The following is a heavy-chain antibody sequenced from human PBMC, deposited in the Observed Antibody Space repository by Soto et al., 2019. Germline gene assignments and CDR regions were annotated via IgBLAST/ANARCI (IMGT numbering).Heavy chain of an antibody. CDR1: GYTFSSYD. D-gene: IGHD4-17*01. CDR2: MNPNSGNT. Sequence: QVQLVQSGAEVKKPGASVKVSCKASGYTFSSYDIYWVRQASGQGLEWMGWMNPNSGNTGYAQKFQGRVTMTRTTSISTVYMELSSLRSEDTAIYYCARVSDGDYVEGAADYWGQGTLITVSS. CDR3: ARVSDGDYVEGAADY. J-gene: IGHJ4*02. V-gene: IGHV1-8*01.